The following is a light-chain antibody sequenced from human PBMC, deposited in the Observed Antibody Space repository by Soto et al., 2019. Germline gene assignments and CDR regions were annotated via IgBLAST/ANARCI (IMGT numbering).Light chain of an antibody. CDR1: SSDVGAYDY. CDR3: SSYTSSSSVI. V-gene: IGLV2-14*01. CDR2: DVK. J-gene: IGLJ2*01. Sequence: QAVLTQPASVSGSPGQSIAISCTGTSSDVGAYDYVSWYQQHPGKAPKLMIYDVKYRPSGVSNRFSGSKSGNTASLTISGLQAEDEADYYCSSYTSSSSVIFGGGTKVTVL.